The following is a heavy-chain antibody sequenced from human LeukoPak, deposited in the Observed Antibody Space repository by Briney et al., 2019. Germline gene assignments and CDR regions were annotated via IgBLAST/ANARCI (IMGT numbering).Heavy chain of an antibody. Sequence: ASVKVSCKASGGTFSSYAISWVRQAPGQGLEWMGGIIPIFGTANYAQKFQGRVTITADESTSTAYMELSGLRSEDTAVYYCATPAGYCSSTSCFSFDYWGQGTLVTVSS. D-gene: IGHD2-2*01. J-gene: IGHJ4*02. CDR3: ATPAGYCSSTSCFSFDY. CDR2: IIPIFGTA. CDR1: GGTFSSYA. V-gene: IGHV1-69*13.